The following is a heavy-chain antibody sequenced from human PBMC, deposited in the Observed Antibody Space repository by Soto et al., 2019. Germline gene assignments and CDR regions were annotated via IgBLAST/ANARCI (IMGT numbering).Heavy chain of an antibody. V-gene: IGHV2-70*11. J-gene: IGHJ6*03. CDR2: IDWDDDK. CDR3: ARIVKTQLPSQYYYYYYMDV. Sequence: SGPTLVNPTQTLTLTCNFSGFSLSTSGMCVSWIRQPPGKALEWLARIDWDDDKYYSTSLKTRLTISKDTSKNQVVLTMTNMDPVDTATYYCARIVKTQLPSQYYYYYYMDVWGKGTTVTVSS. D-gene: IGHD1-1*01. CDR1: GFSLSTSGMC.